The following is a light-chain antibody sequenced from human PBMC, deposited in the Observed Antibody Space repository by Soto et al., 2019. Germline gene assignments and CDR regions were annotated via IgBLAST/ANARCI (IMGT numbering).Light chain of an antibody. V-gene: IGKV3D-15*01. CDR2: AAS. Sequence: KVMRKSPATLSVSPGERATLSCRASQSVSSNLAWYQQRPGQAPRLLIYAASSRATGIPDRFSGSGSGTDFTLTISRLEPEDFAVYYCQQYSDSVGTFGQGTKVDI. J-gene: IGKJ1*01. CDR1: QSVSSN. CDR3: QQYSDSVGT.